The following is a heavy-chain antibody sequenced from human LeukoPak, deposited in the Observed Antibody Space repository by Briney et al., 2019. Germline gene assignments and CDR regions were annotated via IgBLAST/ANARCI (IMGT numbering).Heavy chain of an antibody. CDR1: GGSFSGYY. V-gene: IGHV4-34*01. CDR2: INHSGST. J-gene: IGHJ4*02. Sequence: SENLSLNGAVYGGSFSGYYWSRLRQPPGNGLEWIGEINHSGSTNYNPSLKSRVTISVDTSKNHYSLNLSSVTAADTAMYYCARTLSYFDYWGQGTLVTVSS. CDR3: ARTLSYFDY.